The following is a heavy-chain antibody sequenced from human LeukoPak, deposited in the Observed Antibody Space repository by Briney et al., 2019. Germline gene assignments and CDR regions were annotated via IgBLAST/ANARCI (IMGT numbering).Heavy chain of an antibody. Sequence: SETLSLTCTVSGGSISSYYWSWIRQPPGKGLEWIGYIYYSGSTNYNPSLKSRVTITVDTSKNQFSLKLSSVTAADTAVYYCASVTYYYDSSGPNTLVGYFDYWGRGTLVTVSS. CDR3: ASVTYYYDSSGPNTLVGYFDY. D-gene: IGHD3-22*01. J-gene: IGHJ4*02. CDR1: GGSISSYY. CDR2: IYYSGST. V-gene: IGHV4-59*08.